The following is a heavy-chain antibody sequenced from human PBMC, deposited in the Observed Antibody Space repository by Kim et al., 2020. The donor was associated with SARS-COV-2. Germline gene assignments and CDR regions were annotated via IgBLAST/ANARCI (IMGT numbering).Heavy chain of an antibody. V-gene: IGHV4-39*01. Sequence: SETLSLTCIVSGGSISGSSYYWGWIRQPPGKGLEWIGSVYHNGRTYYNPSLKSRVTMSVDTSKNQFSLKLTSVTAADTAIYYCARPHPYSGSYSYWGQGTLATVSS. D-gene: IGHD1-26*01. CDR1: GGSISGSSYY. CDR2: VYHNGRT. CDR3: ARPHPYSGSYSY. J-gene: IGHJ4*02.